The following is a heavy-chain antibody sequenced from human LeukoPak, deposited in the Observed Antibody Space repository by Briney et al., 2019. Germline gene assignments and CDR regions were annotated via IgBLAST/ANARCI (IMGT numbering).Heavy chain of an antibody. V-gene: IGHV3-23*01. D-gene: IGHD6-6*01. CDR3: ARVDGSSLSRARFDY. CDR2: ISGDGTLI. CDR1: RFTFTNYA. Sequence: GGSLRLSCAHSRFTFTNYAVNWVHQAPAKGLEGVSAISGDGTLIYYAESVKGRFTLYRDNPKSTGYLQMNSLRAEDTAIYYCARVDGSSLSRARFDYWGPGTLVTVSS. J-gene: IGHJ4*02.